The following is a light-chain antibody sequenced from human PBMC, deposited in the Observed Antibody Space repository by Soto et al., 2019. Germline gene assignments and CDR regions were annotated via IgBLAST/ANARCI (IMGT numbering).Light chain of an antibody. V-gene: IGKV3-11*01. CDR1: QSVSSY. CDR2: DAS. Sequence: EIVLTQSPATLSLSPGERGTLSCRASQSVSSYLAWFQQKPGQGPRLLIYDASNRATGIPARFSGSGSGTDFTLTISSLEPEDFAVYYCQQRSNWPLTFGGGTKVEIK. CDR3: QQRSNWPLT. J-gene: IGKJ4*01.